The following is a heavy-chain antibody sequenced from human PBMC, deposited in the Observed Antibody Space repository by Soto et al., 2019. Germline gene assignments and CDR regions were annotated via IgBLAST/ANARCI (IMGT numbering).Heavy chain of an antibody. CDR1: GFTFSSYG. CDR3: AKDGETKQWLRYFDY. D-gene: IGHD6-19*01. J-gene: IGHJ4*02. CDR2: ISYDGSNT. Sequence: GGSLRLSCAASGFTFSSYGMHWVRQAPGKELEYVAIISYDGSNTYYADSVKGRFTISRDNSKNTLYLQLNSLRAEDTSVYYCAKDGETKQWLRYFDYWGQGTLVTVSS. V-gene: IGHV3-30*06.